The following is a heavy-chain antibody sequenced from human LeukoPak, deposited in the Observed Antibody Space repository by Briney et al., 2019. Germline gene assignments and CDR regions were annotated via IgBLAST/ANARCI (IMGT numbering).Heavy chain of an antibody. CDR2: IYHSGNT. CDR1: SYSIRSGYY. CDR3: ARVPHGETIFGVVLYQFDP. J-gene: IGHJ5*02. Sequence: SETLSLTCTVSSYSIRSGYYWGWVRQPPGRGLEWIGSIYHSGNTFYNPSLKSRVTISVDTSKNRFSLNLNSVTAADTAVYYCARVPHGETIFGVVLYQFDPWGQGTLVTVFS. D-gene: IGHD3-3*01. V-gene: IGHV4-38-2*02.